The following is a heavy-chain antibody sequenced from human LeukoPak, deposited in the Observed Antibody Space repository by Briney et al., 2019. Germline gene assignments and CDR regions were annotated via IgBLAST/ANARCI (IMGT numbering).Heavy chain of an antibody. D-gene: IGHD5/OR15-5a*01. Sequence: HGESLRISCKASGYSFTNYWIAWVRQKPGKGLEWMGIMHPGESEINYSPSFEGQVTISADTSISTAYLEWYSLKASDSPIYYCAKTIASLGSGARYFDPWGQGTMITVSS. V-gene: IGHV5-51*01. CDR3: AKTIASLGSGARYFDP. CDR2: MHPGESEI. CDR1: GYSFTNYW. J-gene: IGHJ5*02.